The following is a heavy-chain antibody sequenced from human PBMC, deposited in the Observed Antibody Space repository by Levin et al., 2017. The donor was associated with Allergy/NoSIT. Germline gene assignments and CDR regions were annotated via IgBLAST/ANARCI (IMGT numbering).Heavy chain of an antibody. CDR1: GFTFSSYW. J-gene: IGHJ4*02. CDR3: AREAHRWILTGPFDY. V-gene: IGHV3-7*01. CDR2: IKQYGSEK. Sequence: GESLKISCAASGFTFSSYWMSWVRQAPGKGLEWVANIKQYGSEKYYVDSVKGRFTISRDNAKNSLYLQMNSLRAEDTAVYYCAREAHRWILTGPFDYWGQGTLVTVSS. D-gene: IGHD3-9*01.